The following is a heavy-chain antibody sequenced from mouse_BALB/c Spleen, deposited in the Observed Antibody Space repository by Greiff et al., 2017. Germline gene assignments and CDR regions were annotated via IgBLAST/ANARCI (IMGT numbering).Heavy chain of an antibody. D-gene: IGHD2-1*01. J-gene: IGHJ2*01. V-gene: IGHV5-17*02. CDR2: ISSSSSTI. Sequence: EVMLVESGGGLVQPGGSRKLSCAASGFTFSSFGMHWVRQAPEKGLEWVAYISSSSSTIYYADTVKGRFTISRDNPKNTLFLQMTSLRSEDTAMYYCARDGNYFDYGGQGTTRTVSS. CDR3: ARDGNYFDY. CDR1: GFTFSSFG.